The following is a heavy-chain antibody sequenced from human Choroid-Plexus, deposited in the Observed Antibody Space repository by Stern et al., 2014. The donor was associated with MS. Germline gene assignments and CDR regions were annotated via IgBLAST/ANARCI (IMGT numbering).Heavy chain of an antibody. V-gene: IGHV3-30*18. CDR1: GFTFGSCA. Sequence: VQLVQSGGGVVQPGRPLRLSCVASGFTFGSCAMHWVRQAPGKGLEWVAGVSYDGSNKYYADSVKGRFTISRDNSQNTLYMQMSSLRPEDTAVYYCAKDRQH. J-gene: IGHJ1*01. CDR3: AKDRQH. CDR2: VSYDGSNK.